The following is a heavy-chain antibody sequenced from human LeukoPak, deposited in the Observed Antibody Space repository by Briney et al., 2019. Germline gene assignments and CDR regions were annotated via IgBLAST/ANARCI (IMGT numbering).Heavy chain of an antibody. CDR1: GFTFSNSW. CDR2: IKKDGSGE. V-gene: IGHV3-7*03. J-gene: IGHJ4*02. Sequence: GGSLRLSCVASGFTFSNSWMYWVRQAPGKGLEGVASIKKDGSGESYGDSVKGRFTISRDNAESSLYLQMSNLRAEDTAVYFCAAGDTLEFWGQGTLVTVSS. CDR3: AAGDTLEF. D-gene: IGHD2-21*01.